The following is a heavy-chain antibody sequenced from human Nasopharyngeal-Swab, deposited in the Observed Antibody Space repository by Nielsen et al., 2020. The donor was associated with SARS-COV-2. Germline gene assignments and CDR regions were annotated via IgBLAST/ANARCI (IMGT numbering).Heavy chain of an antibody. CDR1: GYAFTGHN. Sequence: ASVKVSCKASGYAFTGHNIHWVRQAPGQGLEWVGRINPHSGGTISPHKFQGRVTLTTDTSISTAYLQLDSLRSDDTALYYCARDLPAGGSFDSWGQGTLVTVSS. V-gene: IGHV1-2*06. D-gene: IGHD1-26*01. J-gene: IGHJ5*01. CDR2: INPHSGGT. CDR3: ARDLPAGGSFDS.